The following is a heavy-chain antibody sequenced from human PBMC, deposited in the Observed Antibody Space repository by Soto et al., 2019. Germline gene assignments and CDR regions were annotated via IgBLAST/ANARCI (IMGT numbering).Heavy chain of an antibody. CDR3: ARNHYDYGNYFDY. J-gene: IGHJ4*02. CDR2: IYHSGST. V-gene: IGHV4-30-2*05. Sequence: SETLSLTCTVSGGSISSGDYYWSWIRQPPGKGLEWIGYIYHSGSTYYNPSLKSRVTISVDTSKNQFSLKLSSVTAADTAVYYCARNHYDYGNYFDYWGQGTLVTVSS. D-gene: IGHD4-17*01. CDR1: GGSISSGDYY.